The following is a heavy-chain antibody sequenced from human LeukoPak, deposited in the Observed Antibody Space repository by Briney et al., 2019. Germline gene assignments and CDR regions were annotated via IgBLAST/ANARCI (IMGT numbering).Heavy chain of an antibody. J-gene: IGHJ4*02. CDR2: IIPILGIA. V-gene: IGHV1-69*04. CDR3: AREREMATISGFDY. CDR1: GGTFSSYA. Sequence: SVKVSCKASGGTFSSYAIGWVRQAPGQGLEWMGRIIPILGIANYAQKFQGRVTITADKSTSTAYMELSSLRSEDTAVYYCAREREMATISGFDYWGQGTLVTVSS. D-gene: IGHD5-24*01.